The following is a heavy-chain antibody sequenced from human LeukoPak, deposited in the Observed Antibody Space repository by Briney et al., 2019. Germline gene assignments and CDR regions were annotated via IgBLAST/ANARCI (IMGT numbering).Heavy chain of an antibody. J-gene: IGHJ6*03. Sequence: PGGSLRLSCAASGFTFSSYGMHWVRQAPGKGLEWVAVISYDGSNKYYADSVKGRFTISRDNSKNTLYLQMNSLRAEDTAVYYCAKFSSRTGYYMDVWGKGTTVTVSS. D-gene: IGHD6-6*01. CDR1: GFTFSSYG. CDR3: AKFSSRTGYYMDV. CDR2: ISYDGSNK. V-gene: IGHV3-30*18.